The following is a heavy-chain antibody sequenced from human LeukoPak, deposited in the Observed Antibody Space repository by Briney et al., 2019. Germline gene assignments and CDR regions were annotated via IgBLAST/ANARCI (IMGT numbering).Heavy chain of an antibody. CDR1: GFTFSSYA. Sequence: GSLLLSCAASGFTFSSYAMSWVRQAPGKGLEWVSVISASGGNTYYADSVKGRFTISRDNSKNTLYLQMNSLRAEDTAVYYCAKENHGIVGATTLIDYWGQGTLVTVSS. CDR3: AKENHGIVGATTLIDY. J-gene: IGHJ4*02. D-gene: IGHD1-26*01. CDR2: ISASGGNT. V-gene: IGHV3-23*01.